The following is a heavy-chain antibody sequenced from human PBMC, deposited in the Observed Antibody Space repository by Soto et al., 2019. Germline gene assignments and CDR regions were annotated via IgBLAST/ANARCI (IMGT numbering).Heavy chain of an antibody. D-gene: IGHD2-2*01. J-gene: IGHJ4*02. Sequence: EVQLVESGGGLVQPGGSLTLSCAASGFTFSSYWIHWVRHAPGKGLVWVSRINSDGSSTTYADSVKGRFTNSRDNAKNTFNLLMASLRAEDAAVYYCARVSGEVVAADIDYCGKGTLVTVS. CDR2: INSDGSST. CDR1: GFTFSSYW. V-gene: IGHV3-74*01. CDR3: ARVSGEVVAADIDY.